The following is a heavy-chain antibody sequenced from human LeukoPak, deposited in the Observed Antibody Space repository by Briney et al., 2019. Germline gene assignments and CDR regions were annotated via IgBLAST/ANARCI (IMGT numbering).Heavy chain of an antibody. V-gene: IGHV5-51*01. CDR2: IYPGGSDT. D-gene: IGHD3-22*01. CDR3: ARHQYYYDTRAYYIDY. CDR1: GYIFSSYW. J-gene: IGHJ4*02. Sequence: GESLKISCEGSGYIFSSYWIGWARQMPGKCLEWMGIIYPGGSDTIYSPPFQGQVTISADKSISTAYVQWNSLRASDTAMYYCARHQYYYDTRAYYIDYWGQGTLVTVSS.